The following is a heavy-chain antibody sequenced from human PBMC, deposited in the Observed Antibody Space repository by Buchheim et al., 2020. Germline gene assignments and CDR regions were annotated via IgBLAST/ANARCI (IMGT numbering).Heavy chain of an antibody. D-gene: IGHD3-3*01. Sequence: EVQLLESGGGLVQPGGSLRLSCAASGFTFSSYAMSWVRQAPGKGLEWVSAISGSGGSTYYADSVKGRFTISRDNSKNTLYLQMNSLRAEDTAVYYCASTYKYYDFWSGYPVDYWGQGTL. CDR3: ASTYKYYDFWSGYPVDY. CDR2: ISGSGGST. V-gene: IGHV3-23*01. CDR1: GFTFSSYA. J-gene: IGHJ4*02.